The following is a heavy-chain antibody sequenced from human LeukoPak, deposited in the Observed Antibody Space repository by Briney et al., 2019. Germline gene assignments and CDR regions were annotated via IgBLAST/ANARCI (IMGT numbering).Heavy chain of an antibody. CDR3: VKDLSLLAADYYFDY. CDR2: ISYDGNNK. Sequence: QSGGSLRLSCAASGFTFSRYGMHWVRQAPGKGLEWVAVISYDGNNKYYADSVKGRFTISRDSSKSTLYLQMNSLRAEDPAVYFCVKDLSLLAADYYFDYWGQGTLVTVSS. D-gene: IGHD6-13*01. CDR1: GFTFSRYG. J-gene: IGHJ4*02. V-gene: IGHV3-30*18.